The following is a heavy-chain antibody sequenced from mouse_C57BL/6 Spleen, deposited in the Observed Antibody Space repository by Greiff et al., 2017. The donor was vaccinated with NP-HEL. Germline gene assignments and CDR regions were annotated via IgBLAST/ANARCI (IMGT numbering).Heavy chain of an antibody. CDR2: IYPGDGDT. Sequence: VQRVESGPELVKPGASVKISCKASGYAFSSSWMNWVKQRPGKGLEWIGRIYPGDGDTNYNGKFKGKATLTADKSSSTAYMQLSSLTSEDSAVYFCARSGPLYDGYLYYAMDYWGQGTSVTVSS. D-gene: IGHD2-3*01. V-gene: IGHV1-82*01. CDR3: ARSGPLYDGYLYYAMDY. J-gene: IGHJ4*01. CDR1: GYAFSSSW.